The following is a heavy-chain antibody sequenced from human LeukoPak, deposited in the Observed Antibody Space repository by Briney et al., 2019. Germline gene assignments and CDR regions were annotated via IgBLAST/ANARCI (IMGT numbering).Heavy chain of an antibody. CDR3: ASLTYYFDSSGYYPGYFQH. D-gene: IGHD3-22*01. V-gene: IGHV3-11*03. CDR1: GFTFSDYG. Sequence: GGSLRLSCSASGFTFSDYGINWVRQAPGKGLEWVSYISSSNSYTNYADSVKGRFYADSVKGRFTISRDNAKNSLYLQMNSLRAEDTAVYYCASLTYYFDSSGYYPGYFQHWGQGTLVTVSS. CDR2: ISSSNSYT. J-gene: IGHJ1*01.